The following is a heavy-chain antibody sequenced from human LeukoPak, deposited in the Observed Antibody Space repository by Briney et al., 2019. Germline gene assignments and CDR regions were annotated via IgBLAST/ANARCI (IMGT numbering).Heavy chain of an antibody. CDR2: IYTSGST. V-gene: IGHV4-4*07. CDR3: ARDHDFWSGYYITHYYYYMDV. CDR1: GGSISSYY. Sequence: SETLSLTCTVSGGSISSYYWSWIRQPAGKGLEWIGRIYTSGSTNYNPSLKSRVTMSVDTSKNQFSLKLSSVTAADTAVYYCARDHDFWSGYYITHYYYYMDVWGKGTTVTVSS. D-gene: IGHD3-3*01. J-gene: IGHJ6*03.